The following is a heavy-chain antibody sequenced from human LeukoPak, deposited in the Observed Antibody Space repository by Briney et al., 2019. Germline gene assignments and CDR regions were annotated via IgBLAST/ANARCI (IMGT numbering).Heavy chain of an antibody. CDR1: GFPFNAFW. J-gene: IGHJ4*02. V-gene: IGHV3-7*03. CDR2: IRQDGDTK. CDR3: ARSLPYGTTWYGRSDF. D-gene: IGHD6-13*01. Sequence: GGSLRLSCAASGFPFNAFWMTWVGQAPGKGLEWGANIRQDGDTKYYVDSVKGRFTISRDNAMNSLYLQMNSLRAEDTAIYYCARSLPYGTTWYGRSDFWGQGTLVAVSS.